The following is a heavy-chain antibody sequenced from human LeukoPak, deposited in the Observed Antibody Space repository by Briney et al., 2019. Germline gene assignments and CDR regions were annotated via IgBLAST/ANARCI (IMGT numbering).Heavy chain of an antibody. CDR1: GGSISSSSYY. V-gene: IGHV4-39*01. CDR3: ARRGVGATSVFDY. Sequence: SETLSLTCTVSGGSISSSSYYWGWIRQPPGKGLEWIGSIYYSGSTYYNPSLKSRVTISVDTSKNQFSLKLSSVTAADTAGYYCARRGVGATSVFDYWGQGTLVTVSS. D-gene: IGHD1-26*01. CDR2: IYYSGST. J-gene: IGHJ4*02.